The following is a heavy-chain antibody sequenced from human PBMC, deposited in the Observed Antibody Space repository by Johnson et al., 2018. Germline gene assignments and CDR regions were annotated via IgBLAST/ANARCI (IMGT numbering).Heavy chain of an antibody. D-gene: IGHD4-23*01. V-gene: IGHV1-69*09. CDR1: GGTFSSYT. CDR3: ARDFGGKSGWFDP. J-gene: IGHJ5*02. CDR2: IIPILGIA. Sequence: QVQLLESGAEVKKXGSSXKVXCKASGGTFSSYTISWVRQAPGQGLEWMGRIIPILGIANYAQKFQGSVTITADKSTSTAYMELTSLTSEDTAVYSCARDFGGKSGWFDPWGQGTLVTVSS.